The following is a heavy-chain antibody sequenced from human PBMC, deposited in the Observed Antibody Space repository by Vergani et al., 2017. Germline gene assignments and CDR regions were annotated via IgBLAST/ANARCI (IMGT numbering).Heavy chain of an antibody. D-gene: IGHD2-21*02. CDR1: GASISTVTYY. J-gene: IGHJ4*02. CDR2: IYIGAST. CDR3: ARVSNTAYFAS. Sequence: QLQLQESGPGLVKPSETLSLSCPVSGASISTVTYYWGWMRQPPGKGLEWIASIYIGASTYYTPSLKSRVTMSVDTSKNQVSLKLTSVTAAATAVYYCARVSNTAYFASWGQGTLVTVSS. V-gene: IGHV4-39*01.